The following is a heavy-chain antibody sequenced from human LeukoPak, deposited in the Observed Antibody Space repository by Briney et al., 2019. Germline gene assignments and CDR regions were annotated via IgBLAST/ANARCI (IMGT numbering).Heavy chain of an antibody. J-gene: IGHJ4*02. D-gene: IGHD2-21*01. CDR3: ARVGRVLDCGGYCYKLEGTYYFDY. CDR2: IYYSGST. Sequence: SETLSLTCTVSGGSISSSSYYWGWIRQPPGKGLEWIGSIYYSGSTNYNPSLKSRVTISVDTSKNQFSLKLSSVTAADTAVYYCARVGRVLDCGGYCYKLEGTYYFDYWGQGTLVTVSS. CDR1: GGSISSSSYY. V-gene: IGHV4-39*07.